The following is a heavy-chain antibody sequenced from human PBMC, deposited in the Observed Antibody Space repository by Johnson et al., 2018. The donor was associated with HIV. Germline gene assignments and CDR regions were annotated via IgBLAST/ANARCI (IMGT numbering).Heavy chain of an antibody. CDR1: GFTFSDYY. D-gene: IGHD4-17*01. V-gene: IGHV3-11*01. CDR2: ISGSGSTM. J-gene: IGHJ3*02. CDR3: VRACGDRGDDAFDI. Sequence: QVQLVESGGGLIKPGGSLRLSCAASGFTFSDYYMNWIRQAPGKGLEWVSYISGSGSTMYYADSVKGRFTISRDNTKNSLYLQMNSLKTEDTAVYYCVRACGDRGDDAFDIWGQGTMVTVSS.